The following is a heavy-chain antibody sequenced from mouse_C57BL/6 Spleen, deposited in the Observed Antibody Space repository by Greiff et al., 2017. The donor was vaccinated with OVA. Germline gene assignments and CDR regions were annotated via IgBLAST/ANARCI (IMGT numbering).Heavy chain of an antibody. CDR2: IYPSDSET. D-gene: IGHD1-1*01. V-gene: IGHV1-61*01. J-gene: IGHJ4*01. CDR1: GYTFTSYW. CDR3: ARWDYGSSEHYYAMDY. Sequence: VQLQQPGAELVRPGSSVKLSCKASGYTFTSYWMDWVKQRPGQGLEWIGNIYPSDSETHYNQKFKDKATLTVDKSSSTAYMQLSSLTSEDSAVYYCARWDYGSSEHYYAMDYWGQGTSVTVSS.